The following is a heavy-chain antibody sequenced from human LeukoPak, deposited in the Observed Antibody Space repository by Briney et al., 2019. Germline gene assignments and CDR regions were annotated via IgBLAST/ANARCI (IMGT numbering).Heavy chain of an antibody. J-gene: IGHJ4*02. CDR1: GYTFTSYG. CDR3: ARGRAAYYYDSSGNYDY. CDR2: ISAYNGNT. D-gene: IGHD3-22*01. Sequence: ASVKVSCKASGYTFTSYGISWVRQAPGQGLEWMGWISAYNGNTNYAQKLQGRVTMTTDTSTSTAYMELRSLRSDDTAVYYCARGRAAYYYDSSGNYDYWGQGTLVTVSS. V-gene: IGHV1-18*01.